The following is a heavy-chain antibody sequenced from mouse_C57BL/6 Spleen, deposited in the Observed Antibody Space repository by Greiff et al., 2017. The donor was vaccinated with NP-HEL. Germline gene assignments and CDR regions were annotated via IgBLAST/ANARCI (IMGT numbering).Heavy chain of an antibody. CDR3: ARSGSSGYVDYAMDY. CDR1: GYTFTDYY. J-gene: IGHJ4*01. D-gene: IGHD3-2*02. V-gene: IGHV1-19*01. CDR2: INPYNGGT. Sequence: VQLKQSGPVLVKPGASVKMSCKASGYTFTDYYMNWVKQSHGKSLEWIGVINPYNGGTSYNQKFKGKATLTADKSSSTAYMELNSLTSEDSAVYYCARSGSSGYVDYAMDYWGQGTSVTVSS.